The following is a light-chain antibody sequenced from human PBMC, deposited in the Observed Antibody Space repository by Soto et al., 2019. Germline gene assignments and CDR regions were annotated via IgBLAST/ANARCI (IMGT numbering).Light chain of an antibody. CDR3: QSSDTSLSGSEV. CDR1: SSNIGAGYD. J-gene: IGLJ2*01. Sequence: QSVLTQPPSVSGAPGQRVTISCTGSSSNIGAGYDVHWYQQLPGTAPKLLIFGTSNRPSGVPDRLSGSKSGTSASLAITGLQAEDEADYYCQSSDTSLSGSEVFGGGTKLTVL. CDR2: GTS. V-gene: IGLV1-40*01.